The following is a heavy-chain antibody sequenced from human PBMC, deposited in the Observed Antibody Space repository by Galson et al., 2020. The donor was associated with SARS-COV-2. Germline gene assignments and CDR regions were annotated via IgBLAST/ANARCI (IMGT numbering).Heavy chain of an antibody. CDR1: FTFSSYA. J-gene: IGHJ4*02. CDR2: ISYDGSNK. D-gene: IGHD3-10*01. Sequence: FTFSSYAMHWVRQAPGKGLEWVAVISYDGSNKYYADSVKGRFTISRDNSKNKLYLQMNSLRAEDTAVYYCARGGEANYFDYWGQGTLVTVSS. V-gene: IGHV3-30*04. CDR3: ARGGEANYFDY.